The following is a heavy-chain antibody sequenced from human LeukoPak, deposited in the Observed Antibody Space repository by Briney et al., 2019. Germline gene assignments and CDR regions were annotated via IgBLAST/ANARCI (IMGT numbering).Heavy chain of an antibody. D-gene: IGHD6-13*01. CDR1: GFTFSSYA. V-gene: IGHV3-23*01. Sequence: GGSLRLSCAASGFTFSSYAMSWVRQAPGKGLEWVSAISGSGGSTYYADSVKGRFTISRDNSKNTLYLQMNSLRAEDTAVYYCAKDSGAYSSSWWVEYYYYYMDVWGKGTTVTVSS. J-gene: IGHJ6*03. CDR3: AKDSGAYSSSWWVEYYYYYMDV. CDR2: ISGSGGST.